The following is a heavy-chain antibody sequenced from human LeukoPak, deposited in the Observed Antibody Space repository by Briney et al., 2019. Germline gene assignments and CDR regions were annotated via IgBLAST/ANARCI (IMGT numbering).Heavy chain of an antibody. J-gene: IGHJ4*02. CDR3: ARGGTFVSDY. V-gene: IGHV3-7*01. CDR1: GFTFSTFW. D-gene: IGHD1-1*01. Sequence: GGSLRLSCAASGFTFSTFWMSWVRQAPGKGLEWVANIKTDGSEKYYVDSMKGRFTVSRDNAKNSLYLQMDRLRAEDTAVYYCARGGTFVSDYWGQGTLVTVSS. CDR2: IKTDGSEK.